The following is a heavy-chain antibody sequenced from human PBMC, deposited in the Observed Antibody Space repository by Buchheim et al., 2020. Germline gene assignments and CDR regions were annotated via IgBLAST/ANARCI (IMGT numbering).Heavy chain of an antibody. CDR3: ARGAVVPAAIRPPGYYYYGMDV. V-gene: IGHV1-69*01. CDR1: GGTFSSYA. Sequence: QVQLVQSGAEVKKPGSSVKVSCKASGGTFSSYAISWVRQAPGQGLEWMGGIIPIFGTANYAQKFQGRVTITADESTSTAYMELSSLRSEDTAVYYCARGAVVPAAIRPPGYYYYGMDVWGQGTT. D-gene: IGHD2-2*02. J-gene: IGHJ6*02. CDR2: IIPIFGTA.